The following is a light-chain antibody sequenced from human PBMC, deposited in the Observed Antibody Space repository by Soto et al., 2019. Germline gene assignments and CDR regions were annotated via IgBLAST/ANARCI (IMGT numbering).Light chain of an antibody. CDR1: SSDVGGYNY. CDR3: SSYTSSSTRLV. J-gene: IGLJ2*01. Sequence: QSALTQPASVSGSPGQSITISCTGTSSDVGGYNYVSWYQQHPGKAPKLMTYDVSNRPSGVSNRFSGSKSGNTASLTISGLQAEDEADYYCSSYTSSSTRLVFGGGTKLTVL. CDR2: DVS. V-gene: IGLV2-14*01.